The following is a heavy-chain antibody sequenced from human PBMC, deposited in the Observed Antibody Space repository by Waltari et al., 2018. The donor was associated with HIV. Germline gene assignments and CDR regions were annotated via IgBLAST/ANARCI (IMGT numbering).Heavy chain of an antibody. CDR3: ARGPPYCSSPSCAWDY. Sequence: QVQLVQSGAEVKKTGASVKVSCKASGYTFTSYGISWVRQAPGQGLEWMGWISAYNGNTNYAQKIQGRVTMTTDTSTSTAYRELRSLRSDDTAVYYCARGPPYCSSPSCAWDYWGQGTLVTVSS. D-gene: IGHD2-2*01. CDR2: ISAYNGNT. V-gene: IGHV1-18*01. J-gene: IGHJ4*02. CDR1: GYTFTSYG.